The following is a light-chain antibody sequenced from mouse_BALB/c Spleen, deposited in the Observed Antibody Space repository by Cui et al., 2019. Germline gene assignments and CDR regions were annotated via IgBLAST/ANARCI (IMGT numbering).Light chain of an antibody. Sequence: DILLTPSPAILSVRHGERVRFSCRASQSIGTSIHWYQQRTNGSPRLLIKYASESNSGIPSRFSGSGSGTDFTLSINSVESEDIADYYCQQSNSWPTTFGGGTKLEIK. CDR3: QQSNSWPTT. CDR2: YAS. V-gene: IGKV5-48*01. CDR1: QSIGTS. J-gene: IGKJ2*01.